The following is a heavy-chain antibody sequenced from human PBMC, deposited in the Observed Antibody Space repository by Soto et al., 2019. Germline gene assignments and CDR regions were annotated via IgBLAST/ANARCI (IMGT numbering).Heavy chain of an antibody. D-gene: IGHD2-15*01. CDR3: ARRYGGSIDY. Sequence: SETLSLTCTVSGGSISSYYWSWFRQPPGKGLEWIGYIYYIGTTNYYPSLNSRATISVDTSRNQFSLNLSSVTAADTAVYYCARRYGGSIDYWGQGTLVTVSS. J-gene: IGHJ4*02. CDR1: GGSISSYY. CDR2: IYYIGTT. V-gene: IGHV4-59*08.